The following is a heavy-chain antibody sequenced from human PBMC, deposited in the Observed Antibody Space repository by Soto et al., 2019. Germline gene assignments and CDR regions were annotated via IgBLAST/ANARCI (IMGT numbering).Heavy chain of an antibody. CDR1: GFTFSSYG. CDR2: ISGSGVNT. D-gene: IGHD3-3*01. V-gene: IGHV3-23*01. J-gene: IGHJ5*02. CDR3: AKDRLASAGVARFDP. Sequence: GGSLRLSCAASGFTFSSYGMSWVRQTPGLGLEWVSTISGSGVNTHYADAVKGRFTISRDNSGNMLFLQMDSLRADDTAVYYCAKDRLASAGVARFDPWGQGTLVTVSS.